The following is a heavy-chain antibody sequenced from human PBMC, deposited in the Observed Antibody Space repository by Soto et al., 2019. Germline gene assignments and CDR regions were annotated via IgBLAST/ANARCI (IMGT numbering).Heavy chain of an antibody. CDR1: GFTFSGYE. D-gene: IGHD3-3*01. Sequence: PGGSLRLSCAASGFTFSGYEMNWVRQAPGKGLEWISYISGSGTTIYYADSAKGRFTISRDNAKKSLYLQMNSLRAEDTAVYYCAREVTVFGVILPTLMDVWGQGTTVTVSS. CDR3: AREVTVFGVILPTLMDV. CDR2: ISGSGTTI. V-gene: IGHV3-48*03. J-gene: IGHJ6*02.